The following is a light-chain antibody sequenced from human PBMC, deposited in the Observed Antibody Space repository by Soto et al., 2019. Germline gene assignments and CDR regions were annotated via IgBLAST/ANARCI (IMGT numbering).Light chain of an antibody. CDR1: SRDVGGSNY. Sequence: QSVLIQPASVSGSPGQSITISCTGTSRDVGGSNYVSWYQHHPHRAPKLLIYEVSYRPSGVSSRFSGSKSGNTASLTISGRQAEDEADYYCSSYTSSNTLEVFGVGTKVTVL. V-gene: IGLV2-14*01. CDR3: SSYTSSNTLEV. J-gene: IGLJ1*01. CDR2: EVS.